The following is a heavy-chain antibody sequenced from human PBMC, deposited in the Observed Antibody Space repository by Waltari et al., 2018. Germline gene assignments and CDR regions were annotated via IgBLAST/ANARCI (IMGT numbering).Heavy chain of an antibody. CDR1: GFTFSSYS. D-gene: IGHD2-2*01. CDR3: ARGVGPRGY. Sequence: EVQLVESGGGLVKPGGSLRLSCAASGFTFSSYSMNWVRQAPGKGLEWVSSISSSSSYKYYADSVKCRFTIARDNAKNSLYLQMNSLRAEDTAVYYCARGVGPRGYWGQGTLFTVSS. CDR2: ISSSSSYK. J-gene: IGHJ4*02. V-gene: IGHV3-21*01.